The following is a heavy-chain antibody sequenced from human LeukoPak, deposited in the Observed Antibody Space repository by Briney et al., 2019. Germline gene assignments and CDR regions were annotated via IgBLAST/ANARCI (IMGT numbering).Heavy chain of an antibody. CDR1: GGTFSSYA. CDR3: ARSGSGSIFDY. D-gene: IGHD3-10*01. Sequence: SVKVSCKASGGTFSSYAISWVRQAPGQGLEWMGRIIPILGIANYAQKFQGRVTITADKSTSTAYMELSSLRSEDTAVYYCARSGSGSIFDYWGQGTLVTVSS. CDR2: IIPILGIA. J-gene: IGHJ4*02. V-gene: IGHV1-69*04.